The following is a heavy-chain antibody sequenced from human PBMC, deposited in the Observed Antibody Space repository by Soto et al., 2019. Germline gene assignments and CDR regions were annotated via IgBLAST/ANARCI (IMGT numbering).Heavy chain of an antibody. CDR2: IYYNGNT. D-gene: IGHD7-27*01. J-gene: IGHJ4*02. CDR1: GVSISNNY. CDR3: TRANWYSEY. Sequence: QVQLRESGPGLVEPSETLSLTCTVSGVSISNNYWSWIRQPPGKGLEWIGYIYYNGNTNYNPSLKSRVTMSVDTSRNQISLKLTTVTAADTAVYYCTRANWYSEYWGQGTLVTVSS. V-gene: IGHV4-59*01.